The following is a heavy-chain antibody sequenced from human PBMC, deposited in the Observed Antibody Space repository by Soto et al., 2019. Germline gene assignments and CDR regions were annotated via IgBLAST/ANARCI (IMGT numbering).Heavy chain of an antibody. V-gene: IGHV2-70*04. D-gene: IGHD2-2*02. CDR1: GFSLSTSGMR. CDR2: SDLDDEK. J-gene: IGHJ4*02. Sequence: SGPTLVNPTQTLTLTCTLSGFSLSTSGMRVSWIRQPPGKALEWLARSDLDDEKVYSTSLKTRLTISKDTSKNQVVMTMTNMDPVDTATYYWARHRVYCSTTSYYTGSFDFWGQGTLVTVSS. CDR3: ARHRVYCSTTSYYTGSFDF.